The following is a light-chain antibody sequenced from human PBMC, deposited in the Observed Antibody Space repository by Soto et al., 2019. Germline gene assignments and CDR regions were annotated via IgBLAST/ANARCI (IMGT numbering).Light chain of an antibody. Sequence: EIVLTQSPGTLSLSPGERATLSCRASQSVSSSYLAWYQQKLGQAPRLLIYGASSRATGIPDRFGGSGSGTDFTLTISRLVPEDFAVYYCQQYGSSPYTFGQGTTLEIK. CDR1: QSVSSSY. CDR3: QQYGSSPYT. J-gene: IGKJ2*01. V-gene: IGKV3-20*01. CDR2: GAS.